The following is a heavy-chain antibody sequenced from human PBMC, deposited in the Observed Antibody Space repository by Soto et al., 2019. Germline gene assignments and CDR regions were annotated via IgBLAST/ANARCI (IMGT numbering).Heavy chain of an antibody. D-gene: IGHD3-22*01. CDR1: GGSISSYY. CDR3: AGGFYDISGYYAYSFDY. J-gene: IGHJ4*02. CDR2: IYYSGST. Sequence: KPSENLSLTCTVSGGSISSYYWSWIRQPPGKGLEWIGYIYYSGSTNYNPSLKSRVTISVDTSKNQFSLKLSSVTAADTAVYYCAGGFYDISGYYAYSFDYRCPGTLLTVS. V-gene: IGHV4-59*01.